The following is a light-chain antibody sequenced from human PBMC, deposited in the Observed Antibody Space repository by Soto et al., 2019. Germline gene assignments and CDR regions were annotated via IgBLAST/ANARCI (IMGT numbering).Light chain of an antibody. Sequence: DIQMTQSPSSLSASVGDRVTITCRASQSISSYLNWYQQKPGKAPKLLIYAASSLQSGVPSRFSGSGAGTDVTRTISSLQPEDFATYDCQQSYRTPPTPYTFGQGTKLEIK. CDR3: QQSYRTPPTPYT. CDR1: QSISSY. J-gene: IGKJ2*01. CDR2: AAS. V-gene: IGKV1-39*01.